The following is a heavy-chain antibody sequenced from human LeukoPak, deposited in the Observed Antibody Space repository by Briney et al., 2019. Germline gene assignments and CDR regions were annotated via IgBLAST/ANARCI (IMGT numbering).Heavy chain of an antibody. D-gene: IGHD1-26*01. Sequence: SETLSLTCTVSGGSISSSSYYWGWIRQPPGKGLEWIGSIYYSGSTYYNPSLKSRVTISVDTSKNQFSLKLSSVTAADTAVYYCARNRGYSGSYSDYWGQGTLVTVSS. CDR3: ARNRGYSGSYSDY. J-gene: IGHJ4*02. CDR1: GGSISSSSYY. V-gene: IGHV4-39*07. CDR2: IYYSGST.